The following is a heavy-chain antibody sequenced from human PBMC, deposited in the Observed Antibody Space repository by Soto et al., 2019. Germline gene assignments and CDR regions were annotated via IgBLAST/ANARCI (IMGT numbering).Heavy chain of an antibody. Sequence: EVHLLESGGDLVQPGGSLRLSCAASGFAFSSSVLGWVRQAPGKGLEWVSTINVRGDGTFYADSVKGRFRISRDNSENTLSLQMNSLRPDDTAIYCCVKSRAGDFDYGGQGTLVTVSS. CDR3: VKSRAGDFDY. CDR2: INVRGDGT. D-gene: IGHD6-19*01. J-gene: IGHJ4*02. V-gene: IGHV3-23*01. CDR1: GFAFSSSV.